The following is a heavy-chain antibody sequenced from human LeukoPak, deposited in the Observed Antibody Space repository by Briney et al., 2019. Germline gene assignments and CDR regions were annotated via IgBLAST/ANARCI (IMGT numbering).Heavy chain of an antibody. CDR1: GGPISSYY. V-gene: IGHV4-59*07. D-gene: IGHD3-16*01. CDR3: ARGYYDYVWGSSPFDP. J-gene: IGHJ5*02. Sequence: SDTLSLTCTVSGGPISSYYWSWIRQPPGKGLEWLGYIYYSGSTNYNPSLKSRVTISVDTSKNQFSLRLSSVTAADTAVYYCARGYYDYVWGSSPFDPWGQGTLVTVSS. CDR2: IYYSGST.